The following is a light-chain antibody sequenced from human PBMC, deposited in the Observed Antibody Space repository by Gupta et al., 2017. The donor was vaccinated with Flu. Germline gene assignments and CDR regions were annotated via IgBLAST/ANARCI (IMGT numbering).Light chain of an antibody. Sequence: ERAHLSCRASQSVSSYLAWYQQKPGQAPRLLIYDASNRDTGIPARFSGSGCGTDFTHTIHNLEPEDLAVYYCQQRSNWPPVTFGGGTKVEIK. V-gene: IGKV3-11*01. CDR3: QQRSNWPPVT. CDR1: QSVSSY. CDR2: DAS. J-gene: IGKJ4*01.